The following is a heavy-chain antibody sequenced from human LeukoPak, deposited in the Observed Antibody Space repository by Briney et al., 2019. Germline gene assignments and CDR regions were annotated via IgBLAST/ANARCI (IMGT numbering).Heavy chain of an antibody. J-gene: IGHJ4*02. V-gene: IGHV1-2*02. CDR3: ASLSGCDPQGHDY. Sequence: ASVKVSCKASGYTFTGYYMHWVRQAPGQGLEWMGWINPNSGGTNYAQKFQGRVTMTRDTSISTAYMELSRLRSDDTAVYYCASLSGCDPQGHDYWGQGTLVTVSS. CDR2: INPNSGGT. D-gene: IGHD5-12*01. CDR1: GYTFTGYY.